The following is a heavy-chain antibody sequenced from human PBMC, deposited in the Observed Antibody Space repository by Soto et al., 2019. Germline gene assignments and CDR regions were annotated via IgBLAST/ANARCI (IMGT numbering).Heavy chain of an antibody. Sequence: SETLSLTCTVSGGSISSYYWSWIRQPPGKGLEWIGYIYYSGSTNYNPSLKSRVTISVDTSKNQFSLKLSSVTAADTAVYYCARGGYSSGHPNVDYWGQGTLVTVSS. CDR3: ARGGYSSGHPNVDY. V-gene: IGHV4-59*01. D-gene: IGHD6-19*01. J-gene: IGHJ4*02. CDR2: IYYSGST. CDR1: GGSISSYY.